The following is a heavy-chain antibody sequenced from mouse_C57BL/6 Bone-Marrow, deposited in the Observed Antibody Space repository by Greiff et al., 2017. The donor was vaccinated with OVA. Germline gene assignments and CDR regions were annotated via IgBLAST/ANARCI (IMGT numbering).Heavy chain of an antibody. CDR1: GYSFTGYY. CDR2: IYPYNGAS. Sequence: VTLKESGPELVKPGASVKISCTASGYSFTGYYMHWVKQSNGNILDWIGYIYPYNGASSYNPKFKGKATLTVDKSSSTAYLELRSLTSEDSAVYYCARGTGFDYWGQGTTLTVSA. J-gene: IGHJ2*01. D-gene: IGHD3-3*01. V-gene: IGHV1-31*01. CDR3: ARGTGFDY.